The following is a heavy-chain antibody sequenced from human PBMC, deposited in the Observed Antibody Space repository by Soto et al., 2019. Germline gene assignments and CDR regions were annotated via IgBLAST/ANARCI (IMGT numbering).Heavy chain of an antibody. D-gene: IGHD2-15*01. J-gene: IGHJ4*02. Sequence: GGSLRLSCASSVFTFSSYAMSWVRQSPGKGLEWVSAISGSGGSTYYADSVKGRFTISRDNSKNTLYLQMNSLRAEGTAVYYCAKDGYCSRGICYLIDATVTKSFWDYWGQGTLVTSPQ. V-gene: IGHV3-23*01. CDR1: VFTFSSYA. CDR2: ISGSGGST. CDR3: AKDGYCSRGICYLIDATVTKSFWDY.